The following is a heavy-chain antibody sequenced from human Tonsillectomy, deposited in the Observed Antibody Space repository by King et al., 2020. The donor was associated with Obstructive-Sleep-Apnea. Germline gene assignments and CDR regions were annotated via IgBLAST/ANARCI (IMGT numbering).Heavy chain of an antibody. D-gene: IGHD5-24*01. CDR3: ARGGDGYNSWFDP. Sequence: VQLVESGGGVVQPWRSLSLSCAAAGFTFSVSGMHWVRQAPGKGLEWVAVIWDDGSNKFYGDSVKGRFTISRDNSQKTLYLQMNSLRAEDTAVYYCARGGDGYNSWFDPWGQGTLVTVSS. V-gene: IGHV3-33*01. J-gene: IGHJ5*02. CDR2: IWDDGSNK. CDR1: GFTFSVSG.